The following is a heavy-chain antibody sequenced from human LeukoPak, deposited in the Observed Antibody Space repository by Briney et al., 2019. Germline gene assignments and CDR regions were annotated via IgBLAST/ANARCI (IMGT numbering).Heavy chain of an antibody. CDR2: INPNSGGT. D-gene: IGHD6-13*01. CDR1: GYTFTGYY. Sequence: GASVKVSCKASGYTFTGYYMRWVRQAPGQGLEWMGWINPNSGGTNYAQKFQGRVTMTRDTSISTAYMELSRLRSDDTAVYYCARALPYSSSIDYWGQGTLVTVSS. J-gene: IGHJ4*02. CDR3: ARALPYSSSIDY. V-gene: IGHV1-2*02.